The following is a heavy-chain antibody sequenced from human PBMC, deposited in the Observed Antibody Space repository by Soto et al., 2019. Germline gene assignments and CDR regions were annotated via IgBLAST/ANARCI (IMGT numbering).Heavy chain of an antibody. V-gene: IGHV1-3*01. CDR1: GYTFTSYA. Sequence: ASVKVSCKASGYTFTSYAMHWVRQAPGQRLEWMGWINAGNGNTKYSQKFQGRVTITRDTSASTAYMELSSLRSEDTAVYYCATYYYGSGSYSRYYFDYWGQGTLVTVSS. CDR2: INAGNGNT. CDR3: ATYYYGSGSYSRYYFDY. D-gene: IGHD3-10*01. J-gene: IGHJ4*02.